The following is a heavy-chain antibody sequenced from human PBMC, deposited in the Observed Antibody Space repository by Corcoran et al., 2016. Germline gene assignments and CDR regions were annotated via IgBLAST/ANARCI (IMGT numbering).Heavy chain of an antibody. Sequence: QVTLRESGPALVKPTQTLTLTCTFSGFSLSTSGMCVSWIRQPPGKALEWLALIDWDDDKYYSTSLKTRLTISKDTSEYQMVLTMTNMDPVDTATYYCARDIVVVPAAVRRAYYYYGMDVWCQGTTDTVS. V-gene: IGHV2-70*01. D-gene: IGHD2-2*01. CDR1: GFSLSTSGMC. CDR3: ARDIVVVPAAVRRAYYYYGMDV. J-gene: IGHJ6*02. CDR2: IDWDDDK.